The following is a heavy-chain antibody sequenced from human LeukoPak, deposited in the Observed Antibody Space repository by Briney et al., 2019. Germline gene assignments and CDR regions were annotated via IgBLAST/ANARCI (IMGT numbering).Heavy chain of an antibody. CDR1: GFTFSSYA. D-gene: IGHD2-15*01. CDR2: INHSGST. Sequence: GSLRLSCAASGFTFSSYAMAWVRQPPGKGLEWIGEINHSGSTNYNPSPKRRVTISLDTSKNHFSLKLSSVTAADTAVYYCARRRSGFCSGGICYPDRRGPGAFDIWGQGTMVTVSS. CDR3: ARRRSGFCSGGICYPDRRGPGAFDI. J-gene: IGHJ3*02. V-gene: IGHV4-34*01.